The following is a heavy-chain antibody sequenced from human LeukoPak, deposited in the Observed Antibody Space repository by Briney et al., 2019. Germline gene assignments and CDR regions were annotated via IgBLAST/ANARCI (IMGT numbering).Heavy chain of an antibody. Sequence: GGSLRLSCAASGFTFSSYWMRWVRQAPGKGLVWVSRIKSDGRSTTYADSVKGRFTISRDNAKNTLYLQMNSMRAEDTAIYYCARGDRMTIFGVVFNWFDPWGQGTMVTVSS. D-gene: IGHD3-3*01. CDR1: GFTFSSYW. CDR3: ARGDRMTIFGVVFNWFDP. J-gene: IGHJ5*02. V-gene: IGHV3-74*01. CDR2: IKSDGRST.